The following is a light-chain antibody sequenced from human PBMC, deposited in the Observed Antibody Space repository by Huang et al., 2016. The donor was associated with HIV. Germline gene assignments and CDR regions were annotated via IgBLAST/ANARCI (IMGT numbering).Light chain of an antibody. V-gene: IGKV3-11*01. CDR2: DAS. CDR3: QQRSSWPLT. CDR1: QNINTD. Sequence: EIVLTQSPVTLSMSPAQRATLACTASQNINTDLAWYQQKPGQAPRRLIYDASTRATGIPARCSGSGSGTDFTLTISSLEPEDFVVYFCQQRSSWPLTFGGGTTIEIK. J-gene: IGKJ4*01.